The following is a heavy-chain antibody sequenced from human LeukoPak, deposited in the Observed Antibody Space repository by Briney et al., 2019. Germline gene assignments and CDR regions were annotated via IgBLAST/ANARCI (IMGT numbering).Heavy chain of an antibody. Sequence: SETLSLICNVSGDSVSSGYWSWIRQSPGKGLEWIGFIQDSGITDYNPSLKSRLLMSVDTSKNQFSLNLRSVTAADTAVYYCAGRGHRYSRDWGQGILVTISS. V-gene: IGHV4-4*09. CDR3: AGRGHRYSRD. D-gene: IGHD2-15*01. CDR2: IQDSGIT. CDR1: GDSVSSGY. J-gene: IGHJ1*01.